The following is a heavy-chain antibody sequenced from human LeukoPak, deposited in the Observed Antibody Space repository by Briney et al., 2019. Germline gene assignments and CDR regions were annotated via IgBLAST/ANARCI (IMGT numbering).Heavy chain of an antibody. D-gene: IGHD3-10*01. CDR1: GFTFSSYA. V-gene: IGHV3-23*01. CDR3: AKVWFGELLYPWDY. J-gene: IGHJ4*02. CDR2: ISGSGGST. Sequence: PGGSLRLSCAASGFTFSSYAMSWVRQAPGKGLEWVSAISGSGGSTYYADSVKGRFTISRDNSKNTLYLQMNSLRAEDTAVYYCAKVWFGELLYPWDYWGQGTLVTVSS.